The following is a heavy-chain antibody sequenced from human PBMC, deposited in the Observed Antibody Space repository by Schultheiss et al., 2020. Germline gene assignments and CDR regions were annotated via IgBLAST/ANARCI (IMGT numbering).Heavy chain of an antibody. CDR2: INHSGST. CDR1: GGSFSGYY. V-gene: IGHV4-34*01. J-gene: IGHJ6*03. CDR3: ARAIYDILTGYYYYYYYMDV. Sequence: SETLSLTCAVYGGSFSGYYWSWIRQPPGKGLEWIGEINHSGSTNYNPSLKSRVTISVDTSKNQFSLKLSSVTAADTAVYYCARAIYDILTGYYYYYYYMDVWGKGTTVTVSS. D-gene: IGHD3-9*01.